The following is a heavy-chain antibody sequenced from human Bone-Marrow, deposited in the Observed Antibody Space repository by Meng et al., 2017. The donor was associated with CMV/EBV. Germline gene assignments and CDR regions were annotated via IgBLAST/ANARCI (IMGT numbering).Heavy chain of an antibody. CDR1: GFTFSSYS. Sequence: ESLKISCAASGFTFSSYSMNWVRQAPGKGLEWIGYIYYSGSTNYNPSLKSRVTISVDTSKNQFSLKLSSVTAADTAVYYCARAYCSSTSCSDYWGQGTLVTVSS. V-gene: IGHV4-59*01. D-gene: IGHD2-2*01. CDR3: ARAYCSSTSCSDY. CDR2: IYYSGST. J-gene: IGHJ4*02.